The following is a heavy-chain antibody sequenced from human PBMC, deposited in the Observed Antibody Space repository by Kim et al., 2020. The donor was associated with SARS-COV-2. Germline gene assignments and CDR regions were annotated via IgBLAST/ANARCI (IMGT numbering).Heavy chain of an antibody. J-gene: IGHJ5*02. V-gene: IGHV3-30*02. CDR2: ISNDASNQ. Sequence: GGSLRLSCVTSGFTFSTYGMHWVRRAPGKGLEWVAFISNDASNQKYGDSVKGRFTIARDNSKNTLYLQMNSLRADDTAIYYCAKDDADYCSVGVWCYRGLDRWAQGTLVTVSS. CDR3: AKDDADYCSVGVWCYRGLDR. CDR1: GFTFSTYG. D-gene: IGHD2-15*01.